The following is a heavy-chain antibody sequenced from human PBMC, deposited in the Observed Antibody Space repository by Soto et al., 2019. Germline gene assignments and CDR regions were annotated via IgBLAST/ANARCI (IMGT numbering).Heavy chain of an antibody. J-gene: IGHJ6*02. V-gene: IGHV3-23*01. D-gene: IGHD3-10*01. CDR1: GFTFSGYA. CDR2: ISGSGGTT. CDR3: AKDRGSGSYYKGDYYYYGMDV. Sequence: GGSLRLSCAASGFTFSGYAMSWVRQAPGKGLEWVSVISGSGGTTSYADSVKGRFTISRDNSKNTLYLQMNSLRAEDTAVYYCAKDRGSGSYYKGDYYYYGMDVWGQGT.